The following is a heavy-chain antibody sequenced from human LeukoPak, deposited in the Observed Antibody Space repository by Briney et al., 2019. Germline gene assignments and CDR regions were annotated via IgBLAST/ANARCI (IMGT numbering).Heavy chain of an antibody. J-gene: IGHJ5*02. CDR2: INHSGST. CDR1: GGSFSGYY. Sequence: SETLSLTCAVYGGSFSGYYWSWIRQPPGKELEWIGEINHSGSTNYNPSLKSRVTISVDTSKNQFSLKLSSVTAADTAVYYCARGRWILWFGERGNWFDPWGQGTLVTVSS. CDR3: ARGRWILWFGERGNWFDP. D-gene: IGHD3-10*01. V-gene: IGHV4-34*01.